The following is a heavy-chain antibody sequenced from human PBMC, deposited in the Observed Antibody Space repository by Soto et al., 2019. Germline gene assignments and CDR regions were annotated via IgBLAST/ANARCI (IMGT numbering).Heavy chain of an antibody. J-gene: IGHJ4*02. CDR1: GDSISSSSYY. CDR3: ASLYGDYVSY. D-gene: IGHD4-17*01. V-gene: IGHV4-39*01. Sequence: SETLSLTCAVSGDSISSSSYYWGWIRQPPGKGLEWIGSIYYSGSTYYNPSPKSRVTISVDTSRNQFSLKLRSVTAADTAVYYCASLYGDYVSYWGQGTLVTVSS. CDR2: IYYSGST.